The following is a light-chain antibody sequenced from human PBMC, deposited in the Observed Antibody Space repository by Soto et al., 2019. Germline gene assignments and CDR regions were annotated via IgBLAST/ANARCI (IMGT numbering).Light chain of an antibody. Sequence: EIVVTQSPGTLSLSPGERATLSCMASQSISSSYLAWYQQKPGQAPRLLIYGASSRATGIPDRFSGSGSGTDFTLTISRLEPEDFAVYYCQQYGNSPRTFGQGTKADI. CDR1: QSISSSY. J-gene: IGKJ1*01. CDR2: GAS. CDR3: QQYGNSPRT. V-gene: IGKV3-20*01.